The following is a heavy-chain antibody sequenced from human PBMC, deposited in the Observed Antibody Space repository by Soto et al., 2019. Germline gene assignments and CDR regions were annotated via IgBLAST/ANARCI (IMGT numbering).Heavy chain of an antibody. CDR3: ARVVYCSGGSCPYYFDY. CDR2: MNPNSGNT. D-gene: IGHD2-15*01. J-gene: IGHJ4*02. V-gene: IGHV1-8*01. CDR1: GYTFTSYD. Sequence: ASVKVSCKASGYTFTSYDINWVRQATGQGLEWMGWMNPNSGNTGYAQKFQGRVTMTRNTSISTAYMELSSLRSEDTAVYYCARVVYCSGGSCPYYFDYWGQGTLVTVSS.